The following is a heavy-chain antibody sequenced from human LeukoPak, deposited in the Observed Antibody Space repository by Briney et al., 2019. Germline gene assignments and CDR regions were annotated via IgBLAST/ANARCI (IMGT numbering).Heavy chain of an antibody. V-gene: IGHV3-53*05. J-gene: IGHJ4*02. CDR3: AREPLGGFDY. CDR1: GFTVSSNY. CDR2: IYSGTTT. Sequence: TGGSLRLSCAASGFTVSSNYMSWVRQAPGKGLEWVSTIYSGTTTYHADSVKGRFTISRDNSKNTLYLQMNSLRSDDTAVYYCAREPLGGFDYWGQGTLVTVSS. D-gene: IGHD3-3*01.